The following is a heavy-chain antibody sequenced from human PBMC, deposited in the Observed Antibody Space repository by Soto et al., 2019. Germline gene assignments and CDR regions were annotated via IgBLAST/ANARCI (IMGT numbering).Heavy chain of an antibody. CDR2: MSPNGNNQ. J-gene: IGHJ4*02. D-gene: IGHD3-22*01. V-gene: IGHV3-30-3*01. Sequence: GGSLRLSCAAPGFTFSIYALHWVRQAPGKGLEWVAVMSPNGNNQYYADSVKGRFTISRDTSKSTLYLQMTSLRPDDTAVYYCATGANFYYDTSRYWGKGPLVTVSS. CDR1: GFTFSIYA. CDR3: ATGANFYYDTSRY.